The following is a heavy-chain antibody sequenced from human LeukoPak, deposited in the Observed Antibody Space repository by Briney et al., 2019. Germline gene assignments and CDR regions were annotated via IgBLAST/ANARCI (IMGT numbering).Heavy chain of an antibody. CDR1: GFTFSSYS. CDR2: ISSSSSYI. J-gene: IGHJ6*03. CDR3: ARYCSGGSCYWAYYMDV. D-gene: IGHD2-15*01. V-gene: IGHV3-21*01. Sequence: PGGSLRLSCAASGFTFSSYSMNWVRQAPGKGLEWVSSISSSSSYIYYADSVKGRFTISRDNAKNSLYLQMNSLRAEDTAVYYCARYCSGGSCYWAYYMDVWGKGTTVTVSS.